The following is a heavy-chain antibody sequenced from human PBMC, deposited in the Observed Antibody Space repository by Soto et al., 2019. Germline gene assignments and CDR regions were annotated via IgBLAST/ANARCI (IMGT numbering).Heavy chain of an antibody. CDR3: ARDGGYCTNGVCSGWFDP. J-gene: IGHJ5*02. Sequence: ASVKVSCKASGYTFTSYGISCVLQSPVQWLEWMGWISAYNGNTNYAQKLQGRVTMTTDTSTSTAYMELRSLRSDDTAVYYCARDGGYCTNGVCSGWFDPWGQGTLVTVSS. V-gene: IGHV1-18*01. CDR2: ISAYNGNT. CDR1: GYTFTSYG. D-gene: IGHD2-8*01.